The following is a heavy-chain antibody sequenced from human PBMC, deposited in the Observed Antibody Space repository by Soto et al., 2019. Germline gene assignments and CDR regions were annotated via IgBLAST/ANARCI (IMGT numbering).Heavy chain of an antibody. CDR1: GFTVSSNY. D-gene: IGHD5-12*01. J-gene: IGHJ4*02. Sequence: EVQLVESGGGLVQPGGSLRLSCAASGFTVSSNYMSWVRQAPGKGLEWVSVIYSGGSTYYADSVKGRFTISRDNSKNTLYLQMNSLRAEDTAVYYCARYSGYDRGPPYYFDCWGQGTLVTVSS. V-gene: IGHV3-66*01. CDR3: ARYSGYDRGPPYYFDC. CDR2: IYSGGST.